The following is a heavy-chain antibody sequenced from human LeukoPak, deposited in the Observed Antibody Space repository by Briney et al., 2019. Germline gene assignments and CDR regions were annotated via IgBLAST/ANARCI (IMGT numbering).Heavy chain of an antibody. CDR2: INPNSGNT. CDR1: GYTFTNYD. V-gene: IGHV1-8*01. J-gene: IGHJ4*02. Sequence: ASVKVSCKASGYTFTNYDINWVRQATGQGLEWVGWINPNSGNTGYAQKFQGRVTMTRDTSINTVYLELSSLRSEDTAVYYCAREETAYSSGWYQRFWGQGTLVTVSS. CDR3: AREETAYSSGWYQRF. D-gene: IGHD6-19*01.